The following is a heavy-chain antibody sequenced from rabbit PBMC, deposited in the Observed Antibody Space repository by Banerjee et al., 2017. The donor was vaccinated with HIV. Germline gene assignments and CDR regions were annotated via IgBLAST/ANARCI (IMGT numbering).Heavy chain of an antibody. V-gene: IGHV1S40*01. CDR1: GLDFSSNYY. Sequence: QSLEESGGDLVKPEGSLTLTCKASGLDFSSNYYMSWVRQAPGKGLEWIGFISTGSGSAYYASWAKGRFTITKTSSTTVTLQMTSLTAADTATYFCARSRYVGVAAYNINLWGPGTLVTVS. D-gene: IGHD4-2*01. CDR2: ISTGSGSA. CDR3: ARSRYVGVAAYNINL. J-gene: IGHJ4*01.